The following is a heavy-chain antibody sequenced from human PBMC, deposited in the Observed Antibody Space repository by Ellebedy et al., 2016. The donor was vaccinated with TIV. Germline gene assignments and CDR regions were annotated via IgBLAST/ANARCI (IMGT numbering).Heavy chain of an antibody. J-gene: IGHJ4*02. D-gene: IGHD3/OR15-3a*01. CDR2: LAWDGDK. V-gene: IGHV2-70*11. CDR3: ARIQVQMDWGFDY. Sequence: SGPTLVKPTQTLTLTCTFSGFSLSTSGMCVSWIRKLPGKALEWLARLAWDGDKYYSTSLKTRLTISKDTSKNQVVLTMTNMDPEDTATYYCARIQVQMDWGFDYWGQGTLVTVSS. CDR1: GFSLSTSGMC.